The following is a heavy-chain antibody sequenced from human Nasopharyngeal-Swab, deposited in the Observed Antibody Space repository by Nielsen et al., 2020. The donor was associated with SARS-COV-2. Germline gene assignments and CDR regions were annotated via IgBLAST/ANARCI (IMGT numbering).Heavy chain of an antibody. J-gene: IGHJ4*02. V-gene: IGHV3-74*01. CDR1: GFTFGTYS. CDR3: ARARTTVVVDY. Sequence: LSLTCAASGFTFGTYSMHWVRQAPGKGLVWVSRINGDGSSTTYADSVKGRFTISRDNVKNTLYLQMNSLTAEDTAVYYCARARTTVVVDYWGQGTLVTVSS. D-gene: IGHD4-23*01. CDR2: INGDGSST.